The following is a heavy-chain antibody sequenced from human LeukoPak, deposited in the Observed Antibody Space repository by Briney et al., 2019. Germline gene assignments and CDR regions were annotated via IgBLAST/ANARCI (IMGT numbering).Heavy chain of an antibody. CDR2: IYYSGST. V-gene: IGHV4-59*01. CDR3: ARGKFGELFRV. CDR1: GGSISSYY. Sequence: SETLSLTCTVSGGSISSYYWSWIRQPPGKGLEWIGYIYYSGSTNYNPSLKSRVTISVDTSKNQFSLKLSSVTAADTAVYYCARGKFGELFRVWGQGTLVTVSS. D-gene: IGHD3-10*01. J-gene: IGHJ4*02.